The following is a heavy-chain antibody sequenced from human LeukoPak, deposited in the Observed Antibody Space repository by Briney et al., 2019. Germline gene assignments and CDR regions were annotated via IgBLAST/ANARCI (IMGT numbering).Heavy chain of an antibody. D-gene: IGHD4-17*01. V-gene: IGHV3-30*18. J-gene: IGHJ4*02. CDR3: AKDRSDYGDYVGDFDY. CDR1: GFTFSSYG. CDR2: ISYDGSNK. Sequence: GGSLRLSCAASGFTFSSYGMHWVRQAPGKGLERVAVISYDGSNKYYADSVKGRFTISRDNSKNTLYLQMNSLRAEDTAVYYCAKDRSDYGDYVGDFDYWGQGTLVTVSS.